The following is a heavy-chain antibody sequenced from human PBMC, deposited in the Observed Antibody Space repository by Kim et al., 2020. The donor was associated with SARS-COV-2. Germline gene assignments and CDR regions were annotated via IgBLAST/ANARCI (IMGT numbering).Heavy chain of an antibody. CDR3: ARDTRLSYYDSSGYYYDY. Sequence: QGRVTMTRDTSTSTVYMEMSSLRSEDTAVYYCARDTRLSYYDSSGYYYDYWGQGTLVTVSS. D-gene: IGHD3-22*01. V-gene: IGHV1-46*01. J-gene: IGHJ4*02.